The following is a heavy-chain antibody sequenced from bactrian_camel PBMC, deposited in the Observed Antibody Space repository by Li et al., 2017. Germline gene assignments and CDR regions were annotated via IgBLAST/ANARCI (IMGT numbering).Heavy chain of an antibody. CDR1: GLAFGTYA. CDR3: ARGWTDGALGAP. Sequence: VQLVESGGGLVQPGGSLRLSCVAPGLAFGTYAMSWVRQAPGKGLEWVSHISNGGGSIYYADSVQGRFTISRDNAKNTVYLQMNSLTTEDTAVHYCARGWTDGALGAPRGQGTQVTVS. J-gene: IGHJ4*01. D-gene: IGHD5*01. V-gene: IGHV3S40*01. CDR2: ISNGGGSI.